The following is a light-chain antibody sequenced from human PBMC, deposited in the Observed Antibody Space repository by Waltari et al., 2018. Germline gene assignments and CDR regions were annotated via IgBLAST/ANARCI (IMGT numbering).Light chain of an antibody. J-gene: IGLJ3*02. V-gene: IGLV1-47*01. CDR1: SSNIGDNY. Sequence: QSVLTQLPSASGTPGQGVTISCSGSSSNIGDNYVYWYQQFPGTSPKLLIHRNNQRPSGVPDLFSGSKSGTSAFLVISGLRSEDEANYHCATWDDSLSGWVFGGETKVTVL. CDR2: RNN. CDR3: ATWDDSLSGWV.